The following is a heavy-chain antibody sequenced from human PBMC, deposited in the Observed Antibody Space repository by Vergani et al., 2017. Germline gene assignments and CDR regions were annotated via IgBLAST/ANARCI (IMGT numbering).Heavy chain of an antibody. CDR3: ARGGWGTVTTFFHYGMDV. Sequence: QVQLQESGPGLVKPSETLSLTCTVSVGSISSYYWSWIRQPPGKGLEWIGYNYYSGSTNYNPSLKSRVTISVDTSKNQFSLKLSSVTAADTAVYYCARGGWGTVTTFFHYGMDVWGQGTTVTVSS. J-gene: IGHJ6*02. CDR2: NYYSGST. V-gene: IGHV4-59*01. CDR1: VGSISSYY. D-gene: IGHD4-17*01.